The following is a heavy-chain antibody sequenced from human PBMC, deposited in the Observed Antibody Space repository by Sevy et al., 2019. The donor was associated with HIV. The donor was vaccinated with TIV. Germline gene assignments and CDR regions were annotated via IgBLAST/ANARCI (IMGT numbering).Heavy chain of an antibody. CDR1: GFTFRTYA. J-gene: IGHJ3*02. CDR2: ISGSGGST. CDR3: AKDYYDSSGYYPMDAFDI. D-gene: IGHD3-22*01. V-gene: IGHV3-23*01. Sequence: LTCAASGFTFRTYAMNWVRQAPGKGLEWVSGISGSGGSTYYADSVKGRFTISRDNSKNTLYLQMNSLRAEDTAVYYCAKDYYDSSGYYPMDAFDIWGQGTMVTVSS.